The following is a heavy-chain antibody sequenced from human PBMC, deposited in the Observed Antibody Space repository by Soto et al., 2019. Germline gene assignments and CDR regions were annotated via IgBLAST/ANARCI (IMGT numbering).Heavy chain of an antibody. V-gene: IGHV2-5*02. CDR2: IFWDDDK. CDR3: AHRLIAGIAVGEDWFDP. Sequence: QITLKESGPTLVKPTQTPTLTCTFSGFSLTTIGVGVGWIRQPPGKALEWLALIFWDDDKRYSPSLKSRLTITKDTSKNQVVLTMTNMDPVDTATYYCAHRLIAGIAVGEDWFDPWGQGTLVTVSS. D-gene: IGHD6-19*01. CDR1: GFSLTTIGVG. J-gene: IGHJ5*02.